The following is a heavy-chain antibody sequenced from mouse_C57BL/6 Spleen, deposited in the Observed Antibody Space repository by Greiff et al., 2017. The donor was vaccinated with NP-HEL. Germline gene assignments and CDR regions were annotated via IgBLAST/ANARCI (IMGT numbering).Heavy chain of an antibody. Sequence: EVKLMESGGDLVKPGGSLKLSCAASGFTFSSYGMSWVRQTPDKRLEWVATISSGGSYTYYPDSLKGRFTISRDNAKNTMYLQMSSLKSEDTAMYYCERPSDGYWYFDVWGTGTTVTVSS. D-gene: IGHD2-3*01. CDR3: ERPSDGYWYFDV. CDR1: GFTFSSYG. J-gene: IGHJ1*03. V-gene: IGHV5-6*01. CDR2: ISSGGSYT.